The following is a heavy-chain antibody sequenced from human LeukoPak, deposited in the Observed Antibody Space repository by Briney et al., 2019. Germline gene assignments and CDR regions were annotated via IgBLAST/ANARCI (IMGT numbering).Heavy chain of an antibody. CDR3: ARATLVIPLEGGFDY. CDR1: GYSFIRYH. Sequence: GASVEVSCKASGYSFIRYHIHWVRQAPGQGLEWMGWISAYNGNTNYAQKLQGRVTMTTDTSTSTAYMELRSLRSDDTAVYYCARATLVIPLEGGFDYWGQGTLVTVSS. V-gene: IGHV1-18*01. D-gene: IGHD3-16*02. CDR2: ISAYNGNT. J-gene: IGHJ4*02.